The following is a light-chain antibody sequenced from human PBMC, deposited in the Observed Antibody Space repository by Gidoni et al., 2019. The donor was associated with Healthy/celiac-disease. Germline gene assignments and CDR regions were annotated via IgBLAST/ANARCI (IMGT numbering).Light chain of an antibody. J-gene: IGKJ1*01. V-gene: IGKV1-39*01. CDR3: QQSYSTPQT. CDR1: QSISSY. Sequence: DIQMTQSPSSLSASVGDRVTITCRASQSISSYLNWYQQKPGKAPKLLIYAASSLQSGVPSSFSGSGSGTDFTLTISRLPPEDFATYYCQQSYSTPQTFGQGTKVEIK. CDR2: AAS.